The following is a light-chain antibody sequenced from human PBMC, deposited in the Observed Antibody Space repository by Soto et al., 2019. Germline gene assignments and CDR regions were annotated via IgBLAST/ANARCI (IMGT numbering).Light chain of an antibody. CDR2: RNN. CDR1: TSNIATNY. CDR3: AAWDDSLSGSYV. J-gene: IGLJ1*01. V-gene: IGLV1-47*01. Sequence: QSVLTQPPSASGAPGQRVTTSCSGSTSNIATNYVDWYQKHPGTAPKLLIYRNNQRLSGVPDRFSCSQSGTSASLAISGLRSEDEADYYCAAWDDSLSGSYVFGTGTKVTVL.